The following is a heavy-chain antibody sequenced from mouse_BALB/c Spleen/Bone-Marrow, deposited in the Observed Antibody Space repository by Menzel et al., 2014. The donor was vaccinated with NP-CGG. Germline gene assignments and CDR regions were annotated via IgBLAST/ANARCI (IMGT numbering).Heavy chain of an antibody. CDR3: ARGISTMITAWFAY. CDR2: INPYNGGT. Sequence: VQLKQSGPELVKPGASMKISCKASGYSFTGYTMNWVKQSHGKNLEWIGLINPYNGGTSYNQKFKGKATLTVDKSSSTAYMELLSLTSEDSAVYYCARGISTMITAWFAYWDQGTLVTVSA. CDR1: GYSFTGYT. J-gene: IGHJ3*01. V-gene: IGHV1-18*01. D-gene: IGHD2-4*01.